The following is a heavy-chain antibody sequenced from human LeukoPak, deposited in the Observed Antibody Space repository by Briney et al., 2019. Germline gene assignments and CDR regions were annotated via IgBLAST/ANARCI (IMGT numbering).Heavy chain of an antibody. V-gene: IGHV3-48*03. Sequence: PGGSLRLSCAASGFTFSSYEMNWVRQAPEKGLEWVSYISSSGSTIYYADSVKGRFTISRDNAKNSLYLQMNSLRAEDTAVYYCARSSYRYSGSYGGGDYWGQGTLVTVSS. CDR1: GFTFSSYE. CDR3: ARSSYRYSGSYGGGDY. CDR2: ISSSGSTI. D-gene: IGHD1-26*01. J-gene: IGHJ4*02.